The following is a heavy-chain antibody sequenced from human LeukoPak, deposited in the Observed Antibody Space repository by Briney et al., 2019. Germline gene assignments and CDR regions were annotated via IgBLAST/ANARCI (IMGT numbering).Heavy chain of an antibody. CDR2: INHSGGST. D-gene: IGHD6-13*01. V-gene: IGHV4-34*01. CDR3: ARRPYSSSWPFNY. J-gene: IGHJ4*02. CDR1: GGTFSGYY. Sequence: SETLSLTCAVYGGTFSGYYWSWIRQPPGKGLEWIGEINHSGGSTNYNPSLKSRVTISVDTSKKQFSLKMSSVTAADTAVYSSARRPYSSSWPFNYWGQGTVVTVSS.